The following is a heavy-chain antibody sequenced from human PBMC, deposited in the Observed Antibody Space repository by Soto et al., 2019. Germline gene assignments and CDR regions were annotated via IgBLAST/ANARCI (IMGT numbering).Heavy chain of an antibody. D-gene: IGHD3-22*01. J-gene: IGHJ4*02. Sequence: VGSLRLSCAASGFTFSNYEMNWVRQAPGKGLEWISYISVSGGTINYADSVKGRFTISRDNAASSVYLQMNSLRAEDTAVYYCARCRRDSNGYYRYFFDYWGQGTLVTVSS. CDR3: ARCRRDSNGYYRYFFDY. V-gene: IGHV3-48*03. CDR1: GFTFSNYE. CDR2: ISVSGGTI.